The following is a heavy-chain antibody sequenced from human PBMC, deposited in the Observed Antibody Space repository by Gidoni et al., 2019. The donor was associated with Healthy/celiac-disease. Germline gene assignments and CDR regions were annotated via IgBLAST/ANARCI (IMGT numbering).Heavy chain of an antibody. Sequence: EVQLLESGGGLVQHGGSLRLSCAAAGFTFSSYAMCWVRQAPGKGLGWVSAISGSGGSTYYADSVKGRFTISRDNSKNTLYLQMNSLRAEDTAVYYCAKDRAIVVVRVFDPWGQGTLVTVSS. J-gene: IGHJ5*02. V-gene: IGHV3-23*01. D-gene: IGHD3-22*01. CDR1: GFTFSSYA. CDR3: AKDRAIVVVRVFDP. CDR2: ISGSGGST.